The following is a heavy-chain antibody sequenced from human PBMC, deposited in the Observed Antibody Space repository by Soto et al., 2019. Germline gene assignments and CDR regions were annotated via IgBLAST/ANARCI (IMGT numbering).Heavy chain of an antibody. CDR3: ATFVGATTVTRGSPRDY. Sequence: VQLQQWGAGLLKPSETLSLTCAVYGGSFSGYHWSWFRQPPGKGLEWIGEINPSGSINYNPSLKSRVTISVDPSKNQFSLNLSSVTAAETAVYYCATFVGATTVTRGSPRDYWGQGTLVTVSS. V-gene: IGHV4-34*01. J-gene: IGHJ4*02. CDR2: INPSGSI. CDR1: GGSFSGYH. D-gene: IGHD4-4*01.